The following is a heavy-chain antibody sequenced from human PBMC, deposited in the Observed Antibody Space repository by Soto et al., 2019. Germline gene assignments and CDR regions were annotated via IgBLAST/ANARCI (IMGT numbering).Heavy chain of an antibody. D-gene: IGHD2-8*01. CDR2: ISYDGSNK. Sequence: PGGSLRLSCAASGFTFSSYAMHWVRQAPGKGLEWVAVISYDGSNKYYADSVKGRFTISRDNSKNTLYLQMNSLRAEDTAVYYCARRGGVCYSCMDVWGQGATVT. CDR1: GFTFSSYA. J-gene: IGHJ6*02. V-gene: IGHV3-30-3*01. CDR3: ARRGGVCYSCMDV.